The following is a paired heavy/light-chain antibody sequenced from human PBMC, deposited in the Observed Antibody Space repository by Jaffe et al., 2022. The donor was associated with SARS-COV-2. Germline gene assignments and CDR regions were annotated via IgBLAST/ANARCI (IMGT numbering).Heavy chain of an antibody. V-gene: IGHV3-9*01. Sequence: EVQLVESGGGLVSPGRSLRLSCTASGFNFDDYAINWVRQVPGKGLEWVSGFSWNGGSIGYADSVKGRFIISRDNAKNSLYLQMNSLTSDDTGLYYCTRGSGVRSLQFNDQTLFDYWGRGTQVTVSS. CDR2: FSWNGGSI. CDR3: TRGSGVRSLQFNDQTLFDY. J-gene: IGHJ4*02. D-gene: IGHD6-25*01. CDR1: GFNFDDYA.
Light chain of an antibody. CDR2: DTS. Sequence: EIVLTQSPATLSLSPGERATLSCRASQTVRSYLAWYQQRPGQAPRLLMYDTSQRATGVPARFSASGSGTDFTLTISSLEPEDSAIYYCQQRISWPTTFGQGTRLEIK. J-gene: IGKJ5*01. CDR1: QTVRSY. CDR3: QQRISWPTT. V-gene: IGKV3-11*01.